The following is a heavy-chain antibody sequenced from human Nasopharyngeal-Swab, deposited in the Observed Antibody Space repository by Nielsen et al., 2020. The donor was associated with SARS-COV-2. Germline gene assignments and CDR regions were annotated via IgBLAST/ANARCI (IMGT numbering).Heavy chain of an antibody. CDR1: GGSISYYY. CDR3: ARGAEYSYGYYAFDI. D-gene: IGHD5-18*01. CDR2: IYYSGSI. J-gene: IGHJ3*02. V-gene: IGHV4-59*13. Sequence: GSLRLSCTVSGGSISYYYWTWIRPPPGKGLEWIGYIYYSGSIHYNPSLKSRVTISLDTSKNQFSLRLSSLTAADTAVYYCARGAEYSYGYYAFDIWGPGTMVTVSS.